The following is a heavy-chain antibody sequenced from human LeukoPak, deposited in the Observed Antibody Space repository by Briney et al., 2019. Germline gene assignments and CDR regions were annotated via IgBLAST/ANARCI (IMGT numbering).Heavy chain of an antibody. CDR3: ARGSTVDYDVYFDY. CDR1: GFTFSSYA. CDR2: ISYDGSNK. Sequence: PGGSLRLSCAASGFTFSSYAMHWVRQAPGKGLEWVAVISYDGSNKYYADSVKGRFTISRDNSKNTLYLQMNSLRAEDTAVYYCARGSTVDYDVYFDYWGQGTLVTVSS. J-gene: IGHJ4*02. V-gene: IGHV3-30-3*01. D-gene: IGHD4-17*01.